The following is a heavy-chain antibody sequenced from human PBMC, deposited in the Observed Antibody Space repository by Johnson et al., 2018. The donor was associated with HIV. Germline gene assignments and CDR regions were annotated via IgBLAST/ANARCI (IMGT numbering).Heavy chain of an antibody. J-gene: IGHJ3*02. CDR2: IKQDGSER. CDR3: AKDRTGAYSGSYYVIGDAFDI. Sequence: VQLVESGGGLVKPGGSLRLSCAASGFTFSSYWMHWVRQAPGKGLEWVAKIKQDGSERYYVDSVKGRFTISRANAKNSLYLQMNSLRAEDTAVYYCAKDRTGAYSGSYYVIGDAFDIWGQGTMVTVSS. D-gene: IGHD1-26*01. V-gene: IGHV3-7*01. CDR1: GFTFSSYW.